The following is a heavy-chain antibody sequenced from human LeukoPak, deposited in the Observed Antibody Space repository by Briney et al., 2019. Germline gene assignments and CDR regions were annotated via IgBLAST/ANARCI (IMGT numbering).Heavy chain of an antibody. CDR2: INPNSGGT. CDR3: ARDLRAKIGGADSYFDY. D-gene: IGHD3-10*01. V-gene: IGHV1-2*02. Sequence: ASVKVSCTASGYTFTGYYMHWVRQAPGQGLEWMGWINPNSGGTNYAQKFQGRVTMTRDTSISTAYMELSRLRSDDTAVYYCARDLRAKIGGADSYFDYWGQGTLVTVSS. J-gene: IGHJ4*02. CDR1: GYTFTGYY.